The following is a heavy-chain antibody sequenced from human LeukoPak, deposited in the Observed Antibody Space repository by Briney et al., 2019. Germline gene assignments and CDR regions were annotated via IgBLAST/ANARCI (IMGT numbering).Heavy chain of an antibody. CDR3: ARVRDSSGYYPHTLDY. J-gene: IGHJ4*02. CDR2: ISSSSSTI. Sequence: GGSLRLSCAASGFTFSSYSMNWVRQAPGKGLEWVSYISSSSSTIYYADSVKGRFTISRDNAKNSLYLQMNSLRAEDTAVYYCARVRDSSGYYPHTLDYWGQGTLVTVSS. D-gene: IGHD3-22*01. CDR1: GFTFSSYS. V-gene: IGHV3-48*01.